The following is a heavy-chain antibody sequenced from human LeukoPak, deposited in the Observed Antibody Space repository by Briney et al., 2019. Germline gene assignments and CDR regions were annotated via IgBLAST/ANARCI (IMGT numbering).Heavy chain of an antibody. D-gene: IGHD1-26*01. CDR2: FDPEDGET. J-gene: IGHJ6*03. CDR3: ARDDSGSYYYYYYYMDV. V-gene: IGHV1-24*01. CDR1: GYTLSELS. Sequence: ASVKVSCKVSGYTLSELSMHWVRQAPGKGLEWMGGFDPEDGETIYAQKFQGRVTMTRDTSISTAYMELSRLRSDDTAVYYCARDDSGSYYYYYYYMDVWGKGTTVTISS.